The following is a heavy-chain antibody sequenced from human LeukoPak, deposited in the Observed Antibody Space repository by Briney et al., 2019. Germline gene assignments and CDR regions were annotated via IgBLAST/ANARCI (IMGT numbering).Heavy chain of an antibody. Sequence: PSETLSLTCAVYGGSFSGYYWSWIRQPPGKGLEWIGEINHSGSTNYNPSLKSRVTISVDTPKNQFSLKLSSVTAADTAVYYCAIAVAGIVFDYWGQGTLVTVSS. D-gene: IGHD6-13*01. J-gene: IGHJ4*02. CDR3: AIAVAGIVFDY. CDR2: INHSGST. V-gene: IGHV4-34*01. CDR1: GGSFSGYY.